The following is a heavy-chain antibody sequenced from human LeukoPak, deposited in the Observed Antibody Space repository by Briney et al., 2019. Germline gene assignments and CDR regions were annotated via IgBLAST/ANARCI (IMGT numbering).Heavy chain of an antibody. CDR1: GFTVSSNY. J-gene: IGHJ4*02. CDR3: ARDRWFGELLGY. D-gene: IGHD3-10*01. V-gene: IGHV3-66*01. Sequence: PGGSLRLSCAASGFTVSSNYMSWLRQAPGKGLEWVSVIYSGGSTYYADSVKGRFTISRDNSKNTLYLQMNSLRAEDTAVYYCARDRWFGELLGYWGQGTLVTVSS. CDR2: IYSGGST.